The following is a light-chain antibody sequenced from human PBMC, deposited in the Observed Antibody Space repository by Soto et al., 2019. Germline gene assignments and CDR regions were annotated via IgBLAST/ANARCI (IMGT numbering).Light chain of an antibody. CDR1: SSDVGGYNY. CDR2: DVS. J-gene: IGLJ2*01. Sequence: QSVLTQPASVSGSPGQSITISCTGTSSDVGGYNYVSWYQQHPGKAPKLMIYDVSNRPSGVSNRFSGSKSGNTASLTISGLQAEDEADYYCCSYTSSSTPVVFGGGTMVTVL. CDR3: CSYTSSSTPVV. V-gene: IGLV2-14*03.